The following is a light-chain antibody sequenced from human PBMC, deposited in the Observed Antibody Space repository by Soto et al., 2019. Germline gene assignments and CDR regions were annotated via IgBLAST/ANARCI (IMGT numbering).Light chain of an antibody. CDR1: QSVSSY. V-gene: IGKV3-11*01. J-gene: IGKJ1*01. CDR2: DAS. Sequence: EIVLTQSPATLSLSPGERATLSCRASQSVSSYLAWYQQKPGQAPRLLIYDASNRATGIPARFSGSGSGTDFTLTISRLEPEDVAVYYCQQRSNGPWTFGQETKVEIK. CDR3: QQRSNGPWT.